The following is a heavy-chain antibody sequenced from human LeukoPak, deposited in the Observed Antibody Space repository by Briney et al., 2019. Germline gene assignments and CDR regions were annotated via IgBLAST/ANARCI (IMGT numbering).Heavy chain of an antibody. CDR3: ARASSESIAARPYWFDP. Sequence: SVKVSCKASGGTFSSYAISWVRQAPGQGLEWMGGIIPTFGTANYAQKFQGRVTITTDESTSTAYMELSSLRSEDTAVYYCARASSESIAARPYWFDPWGQGTLVTVSS. V-gene: IGHV1-69*05. CDR1: GGTFSSYA. J-gene: IGHJ5*02. D-gene: IGHD6-6*01. CDR2: IIPTFGTA.